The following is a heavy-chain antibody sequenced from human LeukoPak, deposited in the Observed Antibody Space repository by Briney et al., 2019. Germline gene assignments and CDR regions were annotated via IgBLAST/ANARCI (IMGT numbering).Heavy chain of an antibody. J-gene: IGHJ5*02. Sequence: ASVKVSCKASGYTFTGYYIHWVRQAPGQGLEWMGWINPNSGGTNYAQKFQGRVTMTRDTSISTAYMELSRLRSDDTAVYYCARDRLSRYGSGRWFDPWGQGTLVTVSS. D-gene: IGHD3-10*01. CDR1: GYTFTGYY. CDR2: INPNSGGT. CDR3: ARDRLSRYGSGRWFDP. V-gene: IGHV1-2*02.